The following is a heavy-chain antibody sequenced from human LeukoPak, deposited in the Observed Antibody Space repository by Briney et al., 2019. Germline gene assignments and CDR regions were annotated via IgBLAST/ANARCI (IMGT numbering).Heavy chain of an antibody. Sequence: ASVKVSSKASGYTFTGYYMHWVRQAPGQGLEWTGWINPNSGGTNYAQKFQGRVTMTRDTSISTAYMELSRLRSDDTAVYYCARDDYDFWSGYEYWGQGTLVTVSS. V-gene: IGHV1-2*02. CDR3: ARDDYDFWSGYEY. J-gene: IGHJ4*02. CDR1: GYTFTGYY. CDR2: INPNSGGT. D-gene: IGHD3-3*01.